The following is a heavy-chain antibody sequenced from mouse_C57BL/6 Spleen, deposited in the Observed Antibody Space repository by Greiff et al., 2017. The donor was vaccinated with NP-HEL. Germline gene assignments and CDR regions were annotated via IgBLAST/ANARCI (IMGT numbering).Heavy chain of an antibody. CDR3: ARIAYCSNPYYFGY. CDR1: GYTFTSYW. D-gene: IGHD2-5*01. Sequence: QVQLQQPGAELVMPGASVKLSCKASGYTFTSYWMHWVKQRPGQGLEWIGEIDPSDSYTNYNQKFKGKSTLTVDKSSSTAYMHLSSLTPDDSAVFSGARIAYCSNPYYFGYWGDGDTLTVSS. V-gene: IGHV1-69*01. CDR2: IDPSDSYT. J-gene: IGHJ2*01.